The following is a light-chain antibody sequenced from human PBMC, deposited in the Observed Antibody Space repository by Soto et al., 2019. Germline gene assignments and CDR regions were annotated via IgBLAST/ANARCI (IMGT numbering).Light chain of an antibody. Sequence: DIQMTQSPSTLSAFVGDRVTITCRASQTISSSLAWYQQKPGKAPTLLIYLASTLQSGVPARFSGSGSATEFTLSISSLQHDDFATYYGQQYGTSSRTFGQGTKVEIK. V-gene: IGKV1-5*03. CDR3: QQYGTSSRT. J-gene: IGKJ1*01. CDR2: LAS. CDR1: QTISSS.